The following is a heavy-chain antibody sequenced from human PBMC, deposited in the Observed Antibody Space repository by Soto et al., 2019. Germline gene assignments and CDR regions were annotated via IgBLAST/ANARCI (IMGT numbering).Heavy chain of an antibody. CDR2: INAGNGNT. CDR1: GYTFTSYA. CDR3: ARPAALVRWEPLQGYFQH. V-gene: IGHV1-3*01. J-gene: IGHJ1*01. D-gene: IGHD1-26*01. Sequence: ASVKVSCKASGYTFTSYAMHWVRQAPGQRLEWMGWINAGNGNTKYSQKFQGRVTITRDTSASTAYMELSSLRSEDTAVYYCARPAALVRWEPLQGYFQHWGQGTLVTVSS.